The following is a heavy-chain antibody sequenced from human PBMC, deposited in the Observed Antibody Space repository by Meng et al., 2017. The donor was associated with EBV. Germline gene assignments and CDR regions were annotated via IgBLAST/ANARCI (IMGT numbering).Heavy chain of an antibody. CDR1: GYTFTSYY. V-gene: IGHV1-46*01. CDR3: VRELVGGTFNY. Sequence: QVRPVTAGAEVKKPGASVKVSCKASGYTFTSYYLHWVRQAPGQGLEWMGIIIPAGGNTNYAQKFRGRFTMTRDTSTSTVYMDLSILTSEDTAVYYCVRELVGGTFNYWGQGTLVTVSS. CDR2: IIPAGGNT. J-gene: IGHJ4*02. D-gene: IGHD1/OR15-1a*01.